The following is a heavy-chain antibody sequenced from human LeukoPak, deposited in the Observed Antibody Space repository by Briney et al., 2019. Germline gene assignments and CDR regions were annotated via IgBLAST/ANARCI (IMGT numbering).Heavy chain of an antibody. CDR1: GFTFSSYA. CDR3: AKCSSGWYYDAFDF. D-gene: IGHD6-19*01. CDR2: ISVSGGST. V-gene: IGHV3-23*01. J-gene: IGHJ3*01. Sequence: GGSLRLSCAASGFTFSSYAMSWVRQAPGKGLEWASPISVSGGSTYYADSVKGRFTISRDNSKNTLYLQMNSLRAEDTAVYYCAKCSSGWYYDAFDFWGQGTMVTVSS.